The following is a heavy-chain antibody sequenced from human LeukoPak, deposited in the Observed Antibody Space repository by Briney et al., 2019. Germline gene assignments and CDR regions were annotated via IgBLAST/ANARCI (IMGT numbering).Heavy chain of an antibody. V-gene: IGHV3-20*04. CDR3: ARGLVEQQLVQIYYYYYMDV. J-gene: IGHJ6*03. D-gene: IGHD6-13*01. Sequence: GGSLRLSCAASGFTFDDYGMSWVRQAPGKGLEWVSGINWNGGSTGYADSVKGRFTISRDNAKNSLYLQMNSLRAEDTAVYYCARGLVEQQLVQIYYYYYMDVWGKGTTVTVSS. CDR1: GFTFDDYG. CDR2: INWNGGST.